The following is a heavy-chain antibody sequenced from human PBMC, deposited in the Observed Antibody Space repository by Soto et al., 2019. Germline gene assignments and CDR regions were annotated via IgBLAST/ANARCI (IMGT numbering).Heavy chain of an antibody. D-gene: IGHD6-19*01. CDR2: IWYDGGNK. CDR3: ARDWAARRAGYSSGWYDY. CDR1: GFTFSSYG. Sequence: QVQLVESGGGVVQPGRSLRLSCAASGFTFSSYGMHWVRQAPGKGLEWVAVIWYDGGNKYYADSVKGRFTISRDNSKNTLYLQMNSLRAEDTAVYYCARDWAARRAGYSSGWYDYWGQGTLVTVSS. V-gene: IGHV3-33*01. J-gene: IGHJ4*02.